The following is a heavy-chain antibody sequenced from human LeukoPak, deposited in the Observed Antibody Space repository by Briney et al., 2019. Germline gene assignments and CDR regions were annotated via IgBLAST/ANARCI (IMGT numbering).Heavy chain of an antibody. D-gene: IGHD2-2*01. CDR1: GYTFTNYV. J-gene: IGHJ5*02. V-gene: IGHV1-3*01. Sequence: ASVKVSCKASGYTFTNYVMHWVRQAPGQRLEWMGWINAGNGNTKYSQKFQGRVTITRDTSASTAYMEVSSLRSEDTAVYYCARAPRGNSGYCSSTSCTDHRYNWFDPWGQGTLVTVSS. CDR2: INAGNGNT. CDR3: ARAPRGNSGYCSSTSCTDHRYNWFDP.